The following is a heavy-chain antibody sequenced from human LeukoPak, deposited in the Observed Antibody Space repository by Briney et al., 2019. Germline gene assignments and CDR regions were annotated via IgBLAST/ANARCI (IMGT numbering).Heavy chain of an antibody. CDR3: ARDSVSNWFDP. Sequence: SETLSLTCAVYGGSFSGYYWSWIRQPPGKGLEWIGEISHSGSTNYNPSLKSRVTISVDTSKNQFSLKLSSVTAADTAVYYCARDSVSNWFDPWGQGTLVTVSS. CDR2: ISHSGST. J-gene: IGHJ5*02. V-gene: IGHV4-34*01. D-gene: IGHD2-15*01. CDR1: GGSFSGYY.